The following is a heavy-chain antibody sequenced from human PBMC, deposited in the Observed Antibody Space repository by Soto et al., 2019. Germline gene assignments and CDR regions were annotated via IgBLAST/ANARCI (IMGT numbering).Heavy chain of an antibody. CDR3: GKEKISTSCCNWFDP. V-gene: IGHV4-59*11. Sequence: SETLSLTCTVSRGSINSHYWSWIRQPPGKGLEYVAYIYYGGSTNYNPSLKSRVTISVDTSKNQFSLKLNSVTAADTAVYYCGKEKISTSCCNWFDPWGQGTLVTVSS. CDR2: IYYGGST. J-gene: IGHJ5*02. CDR1: RGSINSHY. D-gene: IGHD2-2*01.